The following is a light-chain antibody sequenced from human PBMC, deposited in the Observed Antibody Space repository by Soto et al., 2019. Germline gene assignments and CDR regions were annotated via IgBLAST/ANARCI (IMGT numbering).Light chain of an antibody. J-gene: IGKJ1*01. CDR2: LGS. CDR1: QSLLYSDGYNS. V-gene: IGKV2-28*01. CDR3: MQTLHTPRT. Sequence: IVMTQSPLSLPVTPGEPASISCRSSQSLLYSDGYNSLDWYLQKPWQSPQLLIYLGSNRASGVPDRYSGSGSGKDFTLKISRVEAEDIGVYYCMQTLHTPRTFGQGTKVEIK.